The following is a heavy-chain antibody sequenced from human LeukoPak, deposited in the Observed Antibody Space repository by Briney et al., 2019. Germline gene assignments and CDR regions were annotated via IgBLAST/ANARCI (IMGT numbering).Heavy chain of an antibody. V-gene: IGHV6-1*01. Sequence: SQTLSLTCAISGDSVSSDSAAWNWIRQSPSRGLEWLARTYFRSKWYYDYALAVKGRITINPDTSKSQFSLQLNSVTPEDTAVYFCARDPVGGSTIFDSWGQGTLVTVSS. J-gene: IGHJ4*02. CDR3: ARDPVGGSTIFDS. CDR1: GDSVSSDSAA. D-gene: IGHD1-26*01. CDR2: TYFRSKWYY.